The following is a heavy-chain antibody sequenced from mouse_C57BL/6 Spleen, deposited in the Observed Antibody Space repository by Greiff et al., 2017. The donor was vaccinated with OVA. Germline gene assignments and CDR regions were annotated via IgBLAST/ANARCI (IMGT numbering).Heavy chain of an antibody. D-gene: IGHD1-1*01. CDR1: GFNIKDDY. J-gene: IGHJ2*01. CDR3: TTDYGSSRHFGD. V-gene: IGHV14-4*01. CDR2: IDPENGDT. Sequence: EVQLQQSGAELVRPGASVKLSCTASGFNIKDDYMHWVKQRPEQGLEWIGWIDPENGDTEYASKFQGKATITADQSSNTAYLQLSSLTSEDTAVYYCTTDYGSSRHFGDWGQGTTLTVSS.